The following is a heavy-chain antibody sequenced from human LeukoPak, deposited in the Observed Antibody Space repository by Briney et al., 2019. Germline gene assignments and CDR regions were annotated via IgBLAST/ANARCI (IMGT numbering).Heavy chain of an antibody. Sequence: GGSLRLSCAASGFTFSSYSMNWVRQAPGKGLEWVSYISSSSTIYYADSVKGRFTISRDNAKNSLYLQMNSLRAEDTAVYYCARNPTVVTPFDYWGQGTLVTVSS. CDR1: GFTFSSYS. V-gene: IGHV3-48*01. J-gene: IGHJ4*02. CDR2: ISSSSTI. CDR3: ARNPTVVTPFDY. D-gene: IGHD4-23*01.